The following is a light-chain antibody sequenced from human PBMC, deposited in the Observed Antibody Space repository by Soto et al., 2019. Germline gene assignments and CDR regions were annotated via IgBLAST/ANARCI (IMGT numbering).Light chain of an antibody. CDR1: QSISTY. V-gene: IGKV1-39*01. Sequence: DIQMTQSPSSLSASVGDRVTITCRASQSISTYLNWYQQKPGKAPKLLIYAASSLQSGVPSSFSGSGSGTDFTLTISSLQPEDFATYYCHQSYSTAWTFGQGTKVEIK. CDR3: HQSYSTAWT. CDR2: AAS. J-gene: IGKJ1*01.